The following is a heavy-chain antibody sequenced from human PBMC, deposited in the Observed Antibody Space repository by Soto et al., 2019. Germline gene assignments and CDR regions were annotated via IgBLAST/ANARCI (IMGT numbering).Heavy chain of an antibody. CDR2: IFSNDEK. Sequence: QVTLKESGPVLVKPTETLTLTCTVSGFSLSNARMGVSCIRQPPGMALEWLAHIFSNDEKSCTTSLQSRLTISQDNSKSQVVLTMTHMDPVYTATYYCSRILSITFGGVIVRYWYFALWGRGTLVTVSS. CDR1: GFSLSNARMG. D-gene: IGHD3-16*02. V-gene: IGHV2-26*01. J-gene: IGHJ2*01. CDR3: SRILSITFGGVIVRYWYFAL.